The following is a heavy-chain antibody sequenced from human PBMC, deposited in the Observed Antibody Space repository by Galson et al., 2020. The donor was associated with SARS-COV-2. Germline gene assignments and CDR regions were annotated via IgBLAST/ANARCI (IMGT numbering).Heavy chain of an antibody. V-gene: IGHV4-39*01. D-gene: IGHD5-18*01. J-gene: IGHJ4*02. CDR3: ARHRNSYVHSFGY. Sequence: SETLSLTCTVYGDSISSGGTYWAWIRQPPGKGLEWIGRLSYGGGTYYTSSLKGRVTISVDTSQNLFSLTLNSVTAADTAVYFCARHRNSYVHSFGYWGQGTRVNVSS. CDR1: GDSISSGGTY. CDR2: LSYGGGT.